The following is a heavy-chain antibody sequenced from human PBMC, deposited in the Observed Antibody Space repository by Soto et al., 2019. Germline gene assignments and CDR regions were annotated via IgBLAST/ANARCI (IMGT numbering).Heavy chain of an antibody. J-gene: IGHJ4*02. D-gene: IGHD6-13*01. CDR1: GFTFSSYA. V-gene: IGHV3-23*01. CDR2: ISGSAGST. Sequence: PGGSLRLSCAASGFTFSSYAMNWVRQAPGKGLEWVSAISGSAGSTYYADSVKGRFTISRDNSKNTLYLQMNSLRAEDTAVYYCAKGVSGSSSWYVEYWGQGTLVTVSS. CDR3: AKGVSGSSSWYVEY.